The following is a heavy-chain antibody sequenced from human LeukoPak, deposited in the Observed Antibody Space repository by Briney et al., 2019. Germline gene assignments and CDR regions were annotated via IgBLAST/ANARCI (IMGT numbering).Heavy chain of an antibody. Sequence: ASVKVSCKASGYTFTDYYMHWVRQAPGRGLEWMGWINPNSGGTNYAQKLQGRVTMTRDTSTRTAYMELSRLRSDDTALYYCARVYYEFWTAYFFDYWGQGTLVTVSS. CDR3: ARVYYEFWTAYFFDY. J-gene: IGHJ4*02. D-gene: IGHD3/OR15-3a*01. CDR2: INPNSGGT. CDR1: GYTFTDYY. V-gene: IGHV1-2*02.